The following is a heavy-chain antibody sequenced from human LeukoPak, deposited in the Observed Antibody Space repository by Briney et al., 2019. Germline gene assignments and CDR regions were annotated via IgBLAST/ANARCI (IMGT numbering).Heavy chain of an antibody. CDR1: GFTVSSNY. Sequence: SGGSLRLSCAASGFTVSSNYMSWVRQAPGKGLEWVSVIYSGGSTYYADSVKGRFTISRDNSKNTLYLQMSSLRAEDTAVYYCAKEFNRGLPDYWGQGTLVTVPS. V-gene: IGHV3-53*05. D-gene: IGHD2-21*01. J-gene: IGHJ4*02. CDR2: IYSGGST. CDR3: AKEFNRGLPDY.